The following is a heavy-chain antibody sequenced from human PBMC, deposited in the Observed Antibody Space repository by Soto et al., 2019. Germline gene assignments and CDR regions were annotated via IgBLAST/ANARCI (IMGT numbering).Heavy chain of an antibody. V-gene: IGHV3-30*18. CDR3: AKDGSPDFDY. CDR1: GFTFSHYA. CDR2: MSYDGSNE. D-gene: IGHD1-26*01. Sequence: QVQLVESGGGVVQPGRSLRLSCAASGFTFSHYAMHWVRQAPGKGLEWVALMSYDGSNEYYADSVKGRFTISRDNSKNRLYLQMNSRRAEDTAVYYCAKDGSPDFDYWGPGTLVTVSS. J-gene: IGHJ4*02.